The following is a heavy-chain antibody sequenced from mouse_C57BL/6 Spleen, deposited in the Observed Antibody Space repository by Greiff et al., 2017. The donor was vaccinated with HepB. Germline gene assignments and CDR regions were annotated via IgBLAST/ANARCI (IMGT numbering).Heavy chain of an antibody. CDR1: GYTFTSYG. D-gene: IGHD1-1*01. V-gene: IGHV1-81*01. CDR3: AREVSYYGSSYYFDY. Sequence: QVQLQQSGAELARPGASVKLSCKASGYTFTSYGISWVKQRTGQGLEWIGEIYPRSGNTYYNEKFKGKATLTADKSSSAAYMELRSLTSAYSAVYFCAREVSYYGSSYYFDYWGQGTTLTVSS. J-gene: IGHJ2*01. CDR2: IYPRSGNT.